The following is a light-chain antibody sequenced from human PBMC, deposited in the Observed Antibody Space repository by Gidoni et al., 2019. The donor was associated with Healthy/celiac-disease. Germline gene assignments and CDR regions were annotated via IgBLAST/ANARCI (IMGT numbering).Light chain of an antibody. CDR2: SNN. Sequence: QSVLTQPPSASVTPGQRVTISCSGSSSNLGSNYVYWYQQLPGTAPKLLIYSNNQRPSGVPDRFSGSQSGTSASLAISGLRSEDEADYYCAAWDDSLSGPWVFGGGTKLTVL. CDR3: AAWDDSLSGPWV. CDR1: SSNLGSNY. V-gene: IGLV1-47*02. J-gene: IGLJ3*02.